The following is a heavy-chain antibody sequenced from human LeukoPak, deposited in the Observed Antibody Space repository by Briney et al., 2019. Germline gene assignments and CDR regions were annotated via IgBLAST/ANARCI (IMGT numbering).Heavy chain of an antibody. CDR1: GFTFSSYS. V-gene: IGHV3-21*04. D-gene: IGHD1-26*01. CDR2: ISSSSSYI. CDR3: AKDPGSGSYDY. J-gene: IGHJ4*02. Sequence: GGSLRLSCAASGFTFSSYSMNWVRQAPGKGLEWVSSISSSSSYIYYADSVKGRFTISRDNAKNSLYLQMNSLRAEDTAVYYCAKDPGSGSYDYWGQGTLVTVFS.